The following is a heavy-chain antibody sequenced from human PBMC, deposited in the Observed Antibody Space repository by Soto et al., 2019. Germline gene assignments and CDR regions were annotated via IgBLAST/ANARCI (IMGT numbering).Heavy chain of an antibody. V-gene: IGHV1-2*02. Sequence: GASVKVSCKASGYTFTGYYMHWVRQAPGQGLEWMGWINPNSGGTNYAQKFQGRVTMTRDTSISTAYMELSRLRSDDTAVYYCATTAWIQLWAVFTDAFDIWGQGTMVTV. J-gene: IGHJ3*02. CDR2: INPNSGGT. CDR3: ATTAWIQLWAVFTDAFDI. CDR1: GYTFTGYY. D-gene: IGHD5-18*01.